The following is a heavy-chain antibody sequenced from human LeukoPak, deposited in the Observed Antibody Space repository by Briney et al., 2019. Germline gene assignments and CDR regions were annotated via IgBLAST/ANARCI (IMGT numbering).Heavy chain of an antibody. Sequence: AGGSLRLSCAASGFTVSNNCMSWVRQAPGKGLEWVSVIHSGGTTNYADSVQGRFTISRDNSKTTVYLHMNSLRAEDTAVYYCARDSDSGYGPFASWGQGTLVTVSS. CDR2: IHSGGTT. D-gene: IGHD5-12*01. CDR1: GFTVSNNC. CDR3: ARDSDSGYGPFAS. J-gene: IGHJ4*02. V-gene: IGHV3-53*01.